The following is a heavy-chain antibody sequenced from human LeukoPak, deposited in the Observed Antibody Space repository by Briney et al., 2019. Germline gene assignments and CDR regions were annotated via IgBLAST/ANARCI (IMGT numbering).Heavy chain of an antibody. CDR2: INDNGVNT. J-gene: IGHJ4*02. CDR1: GFTFSSYA. Sequence: GRSLRLSCAASGFTFSSYAMSWVRQAPGKGLEWVSTINDNGVNTYYAHSVKGRFTISRDNSKNTLYLQLNSLRAEDTALYYCARGGGGRYLVYWGQGTLVTVSS. V-gene: IGHV3-23*01. CDR3: ARGGGGRYLVY. D-gene: IGHD1-26*01.